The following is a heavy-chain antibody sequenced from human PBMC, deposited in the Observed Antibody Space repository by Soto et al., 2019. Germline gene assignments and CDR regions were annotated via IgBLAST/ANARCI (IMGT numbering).Heavy chain of an antibody. CDR2: INHSGST. CDR1: GGSFSGYY. J-gene: IGHJ4*02. D-gene: IGHD4-17*01. V-gene: IGHV4-34*01. CDR3: ARAHDYGGNPVGY. Sequence: PSETLSLTCAVYGGSFSGYYWSWIRQPPGKGLEWIGEINHSGSTNYNPSLKSRVTISVDTSKNQFSLKLSSVTAADTAVYYCARAHDYGGNPVGYWGQGTLVTVSS.